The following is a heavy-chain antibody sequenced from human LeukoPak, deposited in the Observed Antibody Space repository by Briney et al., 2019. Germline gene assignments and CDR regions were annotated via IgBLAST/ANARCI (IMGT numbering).Heavy chain of an antibody. Sequence: PGGSLRLYCAASGFTFSSYEMNWVRQAPGKGLEWVSYISSSGSTIYYADSVKGRFTISRDNAKNSLYLQMNSLRAEDTAVYYCARVRSSTYSSGWSTGYNWFDPWGQGTLVTVSS. CDR2: ISSSGSTI. CDR1: GFTFSSYE. CDR3: ARVRSSTYSSGWSTGYNWFDP. V-gene: IGHV3-48*03. J-gene: IGHJ5*02. D-gene: IGHD6-19*01.